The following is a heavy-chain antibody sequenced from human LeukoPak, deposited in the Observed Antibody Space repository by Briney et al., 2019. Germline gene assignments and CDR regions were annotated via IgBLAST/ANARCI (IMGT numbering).Heavy chain of an antibody. V-gene: IGHV1-46*01. J-gene: IGHJ4*02. CDR2: INPSGGST. Sequence: GASVTVSCTASGYTFTSYYMHWVRQAPGQGLEWIGLINPSGGSTSYAQKFQGRVTMTRDTSTSTVSMELSSLRSEDTAVYYCAREIVDYSSGFLIDYWGQGTLVTVSS. CDR1: GYTFTSYY. D-gene: IGHD6-19*01. CDR3: AREIVDYSSGFLIDY.